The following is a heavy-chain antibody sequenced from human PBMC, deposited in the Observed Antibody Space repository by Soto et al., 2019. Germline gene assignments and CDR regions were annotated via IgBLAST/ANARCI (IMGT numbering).Heavy chain of an antibody. Sequence: ASVKVSCKASGGTFSSSGFSWVRQAPGQGLEWMGMIVPSLDTTNYAQRFQARVTITADEVTSTAYMELRSLRSEDTAVYYCARWPQPRYTADPYAVDVWGQGTRVTVSS. CDR3: ARWPQPRYTADPYAVDV. CDR2: IVPSLDTT. CDR1: GGTFSSSG. J-gene: IGHJ6*02. V-gene: IGHV1-69*11. D-gene: IGHD3-16*02.